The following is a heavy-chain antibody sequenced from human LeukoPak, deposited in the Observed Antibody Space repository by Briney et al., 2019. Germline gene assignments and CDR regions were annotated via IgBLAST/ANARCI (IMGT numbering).Heavy chain of an antibody. CDR3: ASPIDFYCSGSYYNN. CDR1: GYTFTGYY. V-gene: IGHV1-2*02. Sequence: GASVKVSCKASGYTFTGYYMHWVRQAPGQGLEWMGWINPNSGGTNYAQKFQGRVTMTRDTSISTAYMELSRLRSDDTAVYYCASPIDFYCSGSYYNNWGQGTLVTVSS. D-gene: IGHD3-10*01. CDR2: INPNSGGT. J-gene: IGHJ4*02.